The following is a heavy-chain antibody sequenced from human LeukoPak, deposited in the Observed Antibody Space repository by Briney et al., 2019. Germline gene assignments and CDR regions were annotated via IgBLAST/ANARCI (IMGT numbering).Heavy chain of an antibody. CDR2: INHSGST. Sequence: PSETLSLTCAVYGGSLSGYYWSWIRQPPGKGLEWIGEINHSGSTNYNPSLKSRVTISVDTSKNQFSLKLSSVTAADTAVYYCARAPPHSSGWYGRGHWFDPWGQGTLVTVSS. J-gene: IGHJ5*02. CDR3: ARAPPHSSGWYGRGHWFDP. V-gene: IGHV4-34*01. D-gene: IGHD6-19*01. CDR1: GGSLSGYY.